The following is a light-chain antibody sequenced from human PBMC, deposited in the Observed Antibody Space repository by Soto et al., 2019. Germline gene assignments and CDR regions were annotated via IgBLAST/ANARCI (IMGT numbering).Light chain of an antibody. V-gene: IGLV2-14*01. J-gene: IGLJ1*01. CDR2: DVT. CDR3: SSYTSSSTPYV. CDR1: SSDVGGYNY. Sequence: QSALTQPASVSGSPGQSITISCTGTSSDVGGYNYVSWYQQHPVKAPKLMIYDVTNRPSGVSDRFSGSKSGNTASLTISGLQDEDEADYYCSSYTSSSTPYVAGTGTKVTVL.